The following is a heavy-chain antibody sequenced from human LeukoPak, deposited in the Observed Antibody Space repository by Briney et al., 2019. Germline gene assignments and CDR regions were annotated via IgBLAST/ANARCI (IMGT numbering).Heavy chain of an antibody. CDR3: ARLFTIFGVVLSKFDP. Sequence: PSETLSLTCTVSGGSISSYYWSWIRQPAGKGLEWIGRIYTSGSTNYNPSLKSRVTMSVDTSKNQFSLKLSSVTAADTAVYYCARLFTIFGVVLSKFDPWGQGTLVTVSS. CDR2: IYTSGST. D-gene: IGHD3-3*01. J-gene: IGHJ5*02. CDR1: GGSISSYY. V-gene: IGHV4-4*07.